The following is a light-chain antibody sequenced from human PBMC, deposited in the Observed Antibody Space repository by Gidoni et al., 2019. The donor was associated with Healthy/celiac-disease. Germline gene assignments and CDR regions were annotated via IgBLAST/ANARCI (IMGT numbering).Light chain of an antibody. CDR1: SSNIGAGSD. J-gene: IGLJ3*02. CDR2: GDN. Sequence: QSVLTQPPSVSGAPGQRVTISCTGSSSNIGAGSDVHWYHHLPGTAPKLLIYGDNNRPSGVPDRFSGSKSDTSASLAITGLQPEDEADYYCLSYDSTLSGWVFGGGTKVTVL. CDR3: LSYDSTLSGWV. V-gene: IGLV1-40*01.